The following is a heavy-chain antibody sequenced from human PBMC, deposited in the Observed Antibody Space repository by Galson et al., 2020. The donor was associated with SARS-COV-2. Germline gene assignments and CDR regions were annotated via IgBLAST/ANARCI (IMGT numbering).Heavy chain of an antibody. CDR3: AKDGEASRAPGGPYYCHMDV. J-gene: IGHJ6*03. CDR1: GFTFTSYG. Sequence: GGSLRLSCAASGFTFTSYGMHWVRQAPGKGLEWVSGISDDGSNTYYADSVKGRFTISRDNSKNTLYLQMNSLRGEDTAVYYCAKDGEASRAPGGPYYCHMDVRGKGATV. V-gene: IGHV3-30*18. CDR2: ISDDGSNT. D-gene: IGHD7-27*01.